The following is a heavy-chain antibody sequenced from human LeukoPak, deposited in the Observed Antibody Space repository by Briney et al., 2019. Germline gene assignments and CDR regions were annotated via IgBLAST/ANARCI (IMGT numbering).Heavy chain of an antibody. V-gene: IGHV3-30*18. Sequence: GRSLRLSRAASGYTLSTYAMHWVRPAPGKGLEGVAVISNDESNKDYADSVKGRFTISRDNSKNTLYLQMNSLRAEDMAVYYCAKSGGYCSSGSCPGGFYYGKDVWGQGTTVTVSS. CDR3: AKSGGYCSSGSCPGGFYYGKDV. J-gene: IGHJ6*02. CDR2: ISNDESNK. D-gene: IGHD2-15*01. CDR1: GYTLSTYA.